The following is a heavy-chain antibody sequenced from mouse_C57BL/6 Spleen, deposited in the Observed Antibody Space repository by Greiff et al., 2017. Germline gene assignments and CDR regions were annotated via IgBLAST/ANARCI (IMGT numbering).Heavy chain of an antibody. V-gene: IGHV14-4*01. Sequence: VQLKQSGAELVRPGASVKLSCTASGFNIKDDYMHWVKQRPEQGLEWIGWIDPENGDTEYASKFQGKATITADTSSNTAYLQLSSLTSEDTAVYYCTTSHYYGSSPFDYWGQGTTLTVSS. CDR1: GFNIKDDY. J-gene: IGHJ2*01. CDR3: TTSHYYGSSPFDY. CDR2: IDPENGDT. D-gene: IGHD1-1*01.